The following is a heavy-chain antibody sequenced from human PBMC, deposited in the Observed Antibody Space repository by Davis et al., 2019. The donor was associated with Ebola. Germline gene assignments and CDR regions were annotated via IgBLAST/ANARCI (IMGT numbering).Heavy chain of an antibody. D-gene: IGHD6-6*01. J-gene: IGHJ6*02. CDR3: ATAPPMAARFSGMDV. CDR2: FDPEDGET. CDR1: GYTLTELS. Sequence: AASVKVSCKVSGYTLTELSMHCVRHPPGKGLEWMGGFDPEDGETIYAQKFQGRVTMTEDTSTDTAYMELSSLRSEDTAVYYCATAPPMAARFSGMDVWGQGTTVTVSS. V-gene: IGHV1-24*01.